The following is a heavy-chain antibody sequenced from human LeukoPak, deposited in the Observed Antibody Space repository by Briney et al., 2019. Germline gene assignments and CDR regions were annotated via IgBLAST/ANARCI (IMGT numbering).Heavy chain of an antibody. CDR1: GYSFTTYW. D-gene: IGHD6-19*01. J-gene: IGHJ4*02. V-gene: IGHV5-51*01. CDR2: IYPGDSDT. Sequence: GESLEISCKGSGYSFTTYWIAWVRQMPGKGLEWMGIIYPGDSDTRYSPSFQGQVTISADKSISTAYLQWSSLKASDTAMYYCARHIAVAGPTPDWGQGTLVTVSS. CDR3: ARHIAVAGPTPD.